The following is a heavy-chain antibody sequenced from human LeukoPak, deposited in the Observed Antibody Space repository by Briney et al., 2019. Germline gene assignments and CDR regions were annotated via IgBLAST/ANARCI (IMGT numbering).Heavy chain of an antibody. D-gene: IGHD2-8*02. CDR3: AKILAGDAFDI. CDR1: GFTFSSHG. Sequence: GGSLRLSCAASGFTFSSHGMHWVRRAPGKGLEWVAFIWYDGSNKYYADSVKGRFTISRDNSKNTLYLQMNSLRAEDTAVYYCAKILAGDAFDIWGQGTMVTVSS. CDR2: IWYDGSNK. J-gene: IGHJ3*02. V-gene: IGHV3-30*02.